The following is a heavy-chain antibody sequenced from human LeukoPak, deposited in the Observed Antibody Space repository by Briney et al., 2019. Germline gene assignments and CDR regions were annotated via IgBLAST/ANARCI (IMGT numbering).Heavy chain of an antibody. D-gene: IGHD6-19*01. V-gene: IGHV4-31*03. CDR3: ARAESSSGWYYFDY. CDR2: IYYSGST. CDR1: GGSISSGGYY. J-gene: IGHJ4*02. Sequence: SETLSLTCTVSGGSISSGGYYWSWIRQHPGKGLEWIGYIYYSGSTYYNPSLKSRVTISVDTSKNQFSLKLSSVTAADTAVYYCARAESSSGWYYFDYWGQGTLVTVSS.